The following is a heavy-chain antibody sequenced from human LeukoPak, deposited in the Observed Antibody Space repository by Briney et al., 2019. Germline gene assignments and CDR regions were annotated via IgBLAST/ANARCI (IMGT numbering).Heavy chain of an antibody. Sequence: RGSLRLSCAASGFSFSNFWMHWGRQAPGEGLVWVSRISPDGSETTYADSVKGRFTISRDNAKNTLYLQLSSLRAEDTAVYYCARDMWGSFDYWGQGALVTVSS. D-gene: IGHD7-27*01. CDR3: ARDMWGSFDY. CDR2: ISPDGSET. J-gene: IGHJ4*02. CDR1: GFSFSNFW. V-gene: IGHV3-74*01.